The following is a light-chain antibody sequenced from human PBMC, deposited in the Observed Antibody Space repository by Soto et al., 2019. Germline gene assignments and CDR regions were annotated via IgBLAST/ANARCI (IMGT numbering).Light chain of an antibody. Sequence: EIVLTQSPGTLSLSPGERATLSCRASQSVGSSNLAWYQQKPGQAPRLLIYGASSRATGIPDRFSGSGSGTEITLTISRLEPEDFAVYYCQQYGSSPNTFGQGTKLEIK. CDR3: QQYGSSPNT. J-gene: IGKJ2*01. CDR1: QSVGSSN. V-gene: IGKV3-20*01. CDR2: GAS.